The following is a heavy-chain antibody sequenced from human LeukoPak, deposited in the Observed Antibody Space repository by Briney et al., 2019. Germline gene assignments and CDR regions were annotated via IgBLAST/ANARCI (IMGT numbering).Heavy chain of an antibody. CDR2: ISRSSGYI. V-gene: IGHV3-21*01. CDR3: ARERDYYGAGFYYMDV. D-gene: IGHD3-10*01. Sequence: GGSLRLSCAASGFTFSSYSMNWVRQAPGKGLEWVSSISRSSGYIYYADSVKGRFTISRDNAKNSLYLQMNSLRAEDTAVYYCARERDYYGAGFYYMDVWGKGTTVTISS. J-gene: IGHJ6*03. CDR1: GFTFSSYS.